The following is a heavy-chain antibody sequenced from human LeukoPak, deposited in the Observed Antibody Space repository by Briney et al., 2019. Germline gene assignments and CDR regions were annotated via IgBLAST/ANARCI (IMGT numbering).Heavy chain of an antibody. J-gene: IGHJ6*03. D-gene: IGHD1-26*01. Sequence: GGSLRLSCAMSGVTNSMSWVRQAPGKGLEWVSSISASGGGTHCTGSVKGRFTISRDHFKKTIYLQMNSLRVDDTAKYFCAAWDPNFYYMDVWGKGTTVTVSS. CDR1: GVTNS. V-gene: IGHV3-23*01. CDR2: ISASGGGT. CDR3: AAWDPNFYYMDV.